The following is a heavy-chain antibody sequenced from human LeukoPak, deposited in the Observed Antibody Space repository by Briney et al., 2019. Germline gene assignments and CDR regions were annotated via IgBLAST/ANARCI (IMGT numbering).Heavy chain of an antibody. CDR1: GFTFRSYG. Sequence: GGSLRLSCVASGFTFRSYGIHWVRQAPGKGLEWVSAISGSGGSTYYADSVKGRFTISRDNSKNTLYLQMNSLRAEDAAVYYCAKTQPVAIVGKDNHAEYFQHWGQGTLVTVSS. J-gene: IGHJ1*01. D-gene: IGHD1-26*01. CDR3: AKTQPVAIVGKDNHAEYFQH. CDR2: ISGSGGST. V-gene: IGHV3-23*01.